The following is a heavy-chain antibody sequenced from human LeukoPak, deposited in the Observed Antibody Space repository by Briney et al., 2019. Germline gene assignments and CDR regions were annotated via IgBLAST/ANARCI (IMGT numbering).Heavy chain of an antibody. D-gene: IGHD3-3*01. CDR2: IYYSGST. CDR1: GGSISSYY. J-gene: IGHJ5*02. V-gene: IGHV4-59*01. CDR3: ARYRLLRFRPGWFVP. Sequence: SETLSLTCTVSGGSISSYYWSWIRQPPGKGLEWIGYIYYSGSTNYNPSLKSRVTISVDTSKNQFSLKLSSVTAADTAVYYCARYRLLRFRPGWFVPWGQGTLVTVSS.